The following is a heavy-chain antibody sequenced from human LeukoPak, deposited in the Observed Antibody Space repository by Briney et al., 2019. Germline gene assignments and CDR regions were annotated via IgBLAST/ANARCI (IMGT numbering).Heavy chain of an antibody. D-gene: IGHD6-19*01. Sequence: GGSLRLSCAASGFTFSSSSLNWVRQAPGKGLEWVSSITRQSTYIYYAVSVRGRFTITRDNAKNSLYLQMNSLRAEDTAVYYCARDRSDSGWSDYWGQGTLVTVSS. V-gene: IGHV3-21*01. CDR3: ARDRSDSGWSDY. CDR1: GFTFSSSS. J-gene: IGHJ4*02. CDR2: ITRQSTYI.